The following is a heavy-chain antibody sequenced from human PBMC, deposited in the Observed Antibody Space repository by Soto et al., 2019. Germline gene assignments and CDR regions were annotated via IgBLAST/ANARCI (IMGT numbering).Heavy chain of an antibody. CDR2: ISGSGGSP. CDR1: GFTFSSHP. V-gene: IGHV3-23*01. Sequence: GGSLRLSCLASGFTFSSHPMTWVRQAPGKGLEWASTISGSGGSPHYADSVKGRFTISRDNSKNTLYLQMNSLSAEDSAVYYCAKDALQSSTWAYYFEYWGQGALVTVSS. D-gene: IGHD6-13*01. CDR3: AKDALQSSTWAYYFEY. J-gene: IGHJ4*02.